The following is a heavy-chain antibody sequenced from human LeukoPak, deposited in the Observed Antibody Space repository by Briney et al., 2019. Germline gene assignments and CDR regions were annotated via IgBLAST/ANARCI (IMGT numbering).Heavy chain of an antibody. V-gene: IGHV3-21*01. CDR1: GFTFSSYS. Sequence: AGGSLRLSCAASGFTFSSYSMNWVRQAPGKGLEWVSSISSSSSYIYYADSVKGRFTISRDNAKNSLYLQMNSLRAEDTAVYYCARDGSQDIVVVGAATSGEGIDNWGQGTLVTVSS. D-gene: IGHD2-15*01. CDR3: ARDGSQDIVVVGAATSGEGIDN. J-gene: IGHJ4*02. CDR2: ISSSSSYI.